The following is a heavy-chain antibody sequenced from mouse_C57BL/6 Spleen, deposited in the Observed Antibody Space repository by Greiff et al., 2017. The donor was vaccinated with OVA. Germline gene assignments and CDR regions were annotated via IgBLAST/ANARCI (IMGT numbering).Heavy chain of an antibody. J-gene: IGHJ1*03. Sequence: VQLQESGAELARPGASVKLSCKASGYTFTSYGISWVKQRTGQGLEWIGEIYPRSGNTYYNEKFKGKATLTADKSSSTAYMELRSLTSEDSAVYFCATTSYGRNFYFDGWGTGTTVTGSS. D-gene: IGHD1-1*01. CDR2: IYPRSGNT. CDR3: ATTSYGRNFYFDG. CDR1: GYTFTSYG. V-gene: IGHV1-81*01.